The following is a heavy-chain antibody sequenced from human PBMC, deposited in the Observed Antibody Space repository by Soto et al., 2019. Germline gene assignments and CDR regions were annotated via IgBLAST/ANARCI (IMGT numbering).Heavy chain of an antibody. V-gene: IGHV1-18*01. D-gene: IGHD3-10*01. Sequence: GASVKVSCEACGDTFTTCGISWVRQAPGQGLEWMGWISAYNGNTNYAQNLQGRVTMTTDTSTSTAYMELRSLRSDDTAVYYCARFYASGSYPYDYWGQGTLVTVSS. J-gene: IGHJ4*02. CDR1: GDTFTTCG. CDR3: ARFYASGSYPYDY. CDR2: ISAYNGNT.